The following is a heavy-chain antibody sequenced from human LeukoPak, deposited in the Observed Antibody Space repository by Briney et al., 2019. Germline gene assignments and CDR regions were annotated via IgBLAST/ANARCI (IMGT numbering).Heavy chain of an antibody. CDR1: GYTFTSYV. Sequence: ASVKVSCKASGYTFTSYVVHWVRQTPGQRLEWMGWINAGNGDTKYSQSFRGRVTITRDASASTAYMEVSSLRSEDTTVYYCARSPRSGWYWDYWGQGTLVTVSS. CDR2: INAGNGDT. J-gene: IGHJ4*02. V-gene: IGHV1-3*01. CDR3: ARSPRSGWYWDY. D-gene: IGHD6-19*01.